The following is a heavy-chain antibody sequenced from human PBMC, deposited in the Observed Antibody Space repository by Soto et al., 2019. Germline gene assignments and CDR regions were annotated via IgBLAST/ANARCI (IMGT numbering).Heavy chain of an antibody. CDR1: GFTFSNAW. CDR2: IKSKTVGGTT. J-gene: IGHJ4*02. Sequence: EVQLVESGGGLVKPGGSLRLSCAASGFTFSNAWMNWVRQAPGKGLEWVGRIKSKTVGGTTDYAAPVKGRFTISRDDSKNTLYLQMNSLKTEDTAVYYCTTEALSKVVWGQGTLVTVSS. CDR3: TTEALSKVV. V-gene: IGHV3-15*07.